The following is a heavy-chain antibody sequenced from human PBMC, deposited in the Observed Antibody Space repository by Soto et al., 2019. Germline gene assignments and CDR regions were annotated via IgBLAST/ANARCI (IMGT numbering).Heavy chain of an antibody. CDR1: GGSISSGGYY. CDR3: ARVWFGESYNWFDP. CDR2: IYYSGST. Sequence: QVQLQESGPGLVKPSQTLSLTCTVSGGSISSGGYYWSWIRQHPGKGLEWIGYIYYSGSTYYNPSIKSRVTISVDTSKNQFSLKLSSVTAADTAVYYCARVWFGESYNWFDPWGQGTLVTVSS. V-gene: IGHV4-31*03. D-gene: IGHD3-10*01. J-gene: IGHJ5*02.